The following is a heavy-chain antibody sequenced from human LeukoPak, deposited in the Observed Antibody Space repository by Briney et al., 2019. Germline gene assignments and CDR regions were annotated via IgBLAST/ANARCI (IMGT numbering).Heavy chain of an antibody. V-gene: IGHV1-69*04. J-gene: IGHJ4*02. CDR2: IIPVVNIP. D-gene: IGHD1-26*01. CDR3: ATQTYSGSYSGVAY. Sequence: SVKVSCKASGGTFSSYAISWMRQAPGQGLEWMGRIIPVVNIPDYAQKFQGRVTIIADKSTSTVYMELSSLKSEDTAIYYCATQTYSGSYSGVAYWGQGTLVTVSS. CDR1: GGTFSSYA.